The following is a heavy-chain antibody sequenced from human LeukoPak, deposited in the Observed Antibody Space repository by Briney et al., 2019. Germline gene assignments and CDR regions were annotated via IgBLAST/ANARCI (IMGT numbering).Heavy chain of an antibody. D-gene: IGHD1-26*01. V-gene: IGHV3-64*01. Sequence: PAGSLRLSCAASGFTFSSYAMHWVRQAPGKGLEYVSAISSNGGGTYYANSVKGRFTISRDNSKNTLYLQMGSLRVEDMAVYYCAREDGRWELHYWGQGTLVTVSS. J-gene: IGHJ4*02. CDR3: AREDGRWELHY. CDR1: GFTFSSYA. CDR2: ISSNGGGT.